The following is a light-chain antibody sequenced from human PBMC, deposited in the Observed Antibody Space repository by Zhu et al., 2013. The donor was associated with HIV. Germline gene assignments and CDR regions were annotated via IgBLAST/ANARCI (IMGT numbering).Light chain of an antibody. V-gene: IGKV3-20*01. CDR1: QSISSTY. CDR2: GAS. Sequence: EFVLTQSPGTLSLSPGERATVSCRASQSISSTYLAWYQQKPGQAPRLLIYGASSRATGIPDRFSGSGSGTDFTLTISRLEPEDFAVYYCQQYVGSPVTFGQGTRLEIK. J-gene: IGKJ5*01. CDR3: QQYVGSPVT.